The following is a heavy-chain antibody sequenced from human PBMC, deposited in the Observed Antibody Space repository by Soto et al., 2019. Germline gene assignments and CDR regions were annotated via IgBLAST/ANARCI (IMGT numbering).Heavy chain of an antibody. V-gene: IGHV1-69*13. D-gene: IGHD5-18*01. CDR3: AREENVDTAMVPIPLDYYYGMDV. J-gene: IGHJ6*02. CDR2: IIPIFGTA. CDR1: GGTFSSYA. Sequence: SVKVSCKASGGTFSSYAISWVRQAPGQGLEWMGGIIPIFGTANYTQKFQGRVTITADESTSTAYMELSSLRSEDTAVYYCAREENVDTAMVPIPLDYYYGMDVWGQGTTVTVSS.